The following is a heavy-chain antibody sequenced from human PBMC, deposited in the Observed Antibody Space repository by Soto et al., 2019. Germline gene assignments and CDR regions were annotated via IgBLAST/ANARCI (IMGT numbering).Heavy chain of an antibody. Sequence: QVQLVQSGAEVKKPGSSVKVSCKASGGTFSSYAISWVRQAPGQGLEWMGGIIPIFGTANYAQKFQGRVTITADESTSTAYMELSSLRSEDTAVYYCARGGNLWSGYYNNWFDPWGQGTLVTVSS. CDR3: ARGGNLWSGYYNNWFDP. CDR2: IIPIFGTA. V-gene: IGHV1-69*01. D-gene: IGHD3-3*01. CDR1: GGTFSSYA. J-gene: IGHJ5*02.